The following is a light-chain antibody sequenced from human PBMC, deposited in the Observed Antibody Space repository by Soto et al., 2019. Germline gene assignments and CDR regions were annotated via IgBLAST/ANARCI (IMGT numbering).Light chain of an antibody. CDR2: DVS. J-gene: IGKJ5*01. CDR1: QDIRGA. CDR3: QQFNSCPII. Sequence: AIQLTQSPSSLSASVGDRVTITCRASQDIRGALAWYQQKPGKAPKILIYDVSSLQSGVPSRFSGSSSGTDFTLTISGLQPEDFATYYCQQFNSCPIIFGQGTRLDIK. V-gene: IGKV1-13*02.